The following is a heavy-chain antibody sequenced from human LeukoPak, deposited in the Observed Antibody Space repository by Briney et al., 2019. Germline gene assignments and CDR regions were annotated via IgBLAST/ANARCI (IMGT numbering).Heavy chain of an antibody. CDR1: GFTFSSYA. CDR3: AKERYSSGWYAYMDV. CDR2: ISGSGDNT. V-gene: IGHV3-23*01. D-gene: IGHD6-19*01. Sequence: PGGSLRLSCAASGFTFSSYAMNWVRQAPGKGLKWVSAISGSGDNTYYADSVKGRFTISRDNSKNTLYLQMDSLRAEDTAVYYCAKERYSSGWYAYMDVWGKGTTVTVSS. J-gene: IGHJ6*04.